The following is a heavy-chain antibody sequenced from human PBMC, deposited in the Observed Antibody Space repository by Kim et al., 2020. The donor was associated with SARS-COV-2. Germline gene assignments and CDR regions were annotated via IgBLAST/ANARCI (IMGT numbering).Heavy chain of an antibody. CDR3: ARDRGEVYDSSGFVDY. D-gene: IGHD3-22*01. V-gene: IGHV1-46*01. J-gene: IGHJ4*02. Sequence: KFQGRVTMTRDTSTSTVYMELSSLRSEDTAVYYCARDRGEVYDSSGFVDYWGQGTLVTVSS.